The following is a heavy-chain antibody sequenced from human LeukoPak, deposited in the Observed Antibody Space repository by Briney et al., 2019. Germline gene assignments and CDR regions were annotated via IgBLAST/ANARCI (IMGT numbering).Heavy chain of an antibody. Sequence: PGGSLRLSCAASGFTFSSYGMHWVRQAPGKGLGWVAVISYDGSNKYYADSVKGRFTISRDNSKNTLYLQMNSLRAEDTAVYYCAKECGGDCYPPAHDAFDIWGQGTMVTVSS. CDR2: ISYDGSNK. V-gene: IGHV3-30*18. D-gene: IGHD2-21*02. CDR1: GFTFSSYG. J-gene: IGHJ3*02. CDR3: AKECGGDCYPPAHDAFDI.